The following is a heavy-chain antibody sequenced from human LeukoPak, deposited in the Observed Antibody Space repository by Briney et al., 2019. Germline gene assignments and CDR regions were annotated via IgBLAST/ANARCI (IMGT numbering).Heavy chain of an antibody. V-gene: IGHV3-64*01. D-gene: IGHD3/OR15-3a*01. Sequence: TGGSLRLSCAASGFTFTTYSMHWVRPAPGKGLDYVSGISTNGGTTYYANSVKGRFTISRDNSKNTVYLQMASLRAEDMGVYYCARGRGETSARPFFDYRGGQGSLVTVSS. CDR2: ISTNGGTT. CDR3: ARGRGETSARPFFDYR. J-gene: IGHJ4*02. CDR1: GFTFTTYS.